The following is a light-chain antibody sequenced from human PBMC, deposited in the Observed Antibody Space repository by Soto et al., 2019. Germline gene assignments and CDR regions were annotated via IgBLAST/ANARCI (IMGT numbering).Light chain of an antibody. J-gene: IGKJ3*01. CDR1: QSVSRY. CDR3: QQRSNWPLT. V-gene: IGKV3-11*01. Sequence: EIVLAQYPATLSLSPGERATLSCRASQSVSRYLAWYQQKPGLAPRLLIYEASNRATGIPARFSGSGSGTDFTLTISSLEPEDFALYVCQQRSNWPLTFGPGTKVDI. CDR2: EAS.